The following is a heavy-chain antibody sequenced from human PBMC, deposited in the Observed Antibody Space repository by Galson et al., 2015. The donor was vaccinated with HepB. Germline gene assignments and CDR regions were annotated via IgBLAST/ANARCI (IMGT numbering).Heavy chain of an antibody. J-gene: IGHJ5*02. CDR2: ISSNGEGI. Sequence: SLRLSCAAAGFDFNDRYMSWIRQAPGKGLECVSYISSNGEGIYYADSVRGRFTISRDNAKNLLYLQMNSVRADDTAVYYCQIAHHLDACVQGTLVIVSS. D-gene: IGHD2-21*01. CDR3: QIAHHLDA. V-gene: IGHV3-11*01. CDR1: GFDFNDRY.